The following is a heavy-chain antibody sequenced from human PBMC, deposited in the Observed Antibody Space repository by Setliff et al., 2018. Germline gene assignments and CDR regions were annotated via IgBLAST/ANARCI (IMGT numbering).Heavy chain of an antibody. J-gene: IGHJ4*02. V-gene: IGHV1-69*13. Sequence: ASVKVSCKASGGTFRTDGFNWVRQAPGQGLEWMGRIIPVFGTAKYVQKFQGRATISADESTSTAYMELNSLRSDDTAVYYCARINFYVSSGYYYAPDYWGQGTLVTVSS. CDR1: GGTFRTDG. CDR3: ARINFYVSSGYYYAPDY. CDR2: IIPVFGTA. D-gene: IGHD3-22*01.